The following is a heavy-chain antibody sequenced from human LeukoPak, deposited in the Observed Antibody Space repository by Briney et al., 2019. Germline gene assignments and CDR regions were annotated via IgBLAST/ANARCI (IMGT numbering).Heavy chain of an antibody. CDR2: INPNSGGT. D-gene: IGHD3-22*01. CDR3: ARGRNSVYYFNVVAPSYFDY. J-gene: IGHJ4*02. CDR1: GYTFTGYY. Sequence: ASAKVSCKASGYTFTGYYMHWVRQAPGQGLEWMGWINPNSGGTNYAQKFQGRVTMTRDTSISTAYMELSRLRSDDTAVYYCARGRNSVYYFNVVAPSYFDYWGQGTLVTVSS. V-gene: IGHV1-2*02.